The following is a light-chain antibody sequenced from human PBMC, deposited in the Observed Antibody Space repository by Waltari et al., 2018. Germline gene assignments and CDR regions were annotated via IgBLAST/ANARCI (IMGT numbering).Light chain of an antibody. Sequence: DIQMTQSPSSVSASVGDRVTITCRASQGIRSWVAWYQQRPGKAPKLLIYAASTLQKGVPSRVSGRGSGTEFTLTISGLQPEDSATYFCQQGNRFPLSFGGGTKVEF. CDR1: QGIRSW. V-gene: IGKV1D-12*01. CDR3: QQGNRFPLS. J-gene: IGKJ4*01. CDR2: AAS.